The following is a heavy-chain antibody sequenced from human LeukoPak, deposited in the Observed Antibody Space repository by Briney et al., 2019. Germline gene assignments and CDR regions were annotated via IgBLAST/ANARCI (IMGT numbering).Heavy chain of an antibody. Sequence: PSETLSLTCTVSGGSISSYYWSWIRQSPGKGLEWIGSIFYSGNTYYSPSLQSRVTISLDTSKNHFSLRLNSVTAADTAVYYCARDRTMIVVSNQYYFDSWGQGTLVTVSS. V-gene: IGHV4-59*12. D-gene: IGHD3-22*01. CDR1: GGSISSYY. CDR2: IFYSGNT. J-gene: IGHJ4*02. CDR3: ARDRTMIVVSNQYYFDS.